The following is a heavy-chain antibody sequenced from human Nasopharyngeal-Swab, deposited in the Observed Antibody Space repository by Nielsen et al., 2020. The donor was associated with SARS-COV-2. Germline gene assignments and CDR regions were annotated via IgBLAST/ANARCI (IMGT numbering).Heavy chain of an antibody. D-gene: IGHD6-19*01. CDR3: ARAHSSGWYYFDY. Sequence: SETLSLTCTVSGGSISSYYWSWIRQPPGKGLEWIGYIFYSGSTNYNPSLKSRVTISVDTSKNQFSLKLSSVTAADTAVYYCARAHSSGWYYFDYWGQGTLVTVSS. CDR2: IFYSGST. V-gene: IGHV4-59*01. CDR1: GGSISSYY. J-gene: IGHJ4*02.